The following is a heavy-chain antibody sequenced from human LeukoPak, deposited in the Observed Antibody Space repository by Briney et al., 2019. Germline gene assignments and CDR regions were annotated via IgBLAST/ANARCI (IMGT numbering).Heavy chain of an antibody. D-gene: IGHD2-15*01. V-gene: IGHV1-69*05. J-gene: IGHJ6*03. CDR1: GGTFSSYA. Sequence: ASVKVSYKASGGTFSSYAISWVRQAPGQGLEWMGGIIPIFGTTNYAQKFQGRVTITTDESTSTAYMELSSLRSEDTAVYYCARDGWPNYYYMDVWGKGTTVTVSS. CDR3: ARDGWPNYYYMDV. CDR2: IIPIFGTT.